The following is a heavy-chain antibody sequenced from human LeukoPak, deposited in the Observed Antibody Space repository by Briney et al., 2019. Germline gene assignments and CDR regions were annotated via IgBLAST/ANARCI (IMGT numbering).Heavy chain of an antibody. Sequence: GGSLRLSCAASGFTFSSYGMSWIRQVPGKGLEWASGISNTGGNTYYADSVKGRFTISRDNSKNTLYLQMNSLRAEDTAVYYCAREAIASFDYWGQGTLVTVSS. CDR3: AREAIASFDY. CDR2: ISNTGGNT. CDR1: GFTFSSYG. J-gene: IGHJ4*02. V-gene: IGHV3-23*01.